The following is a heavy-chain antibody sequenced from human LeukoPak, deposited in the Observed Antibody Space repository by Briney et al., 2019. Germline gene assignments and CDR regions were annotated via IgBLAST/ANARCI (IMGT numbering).Heavy chain of an antibody. D-gene: IGHD6-13*01. CDR3: AKGRGSSWPPFDY. Sequence: PGRSLRLSCAASGFTFDDYAMHWVRQAPGKGLEWVSGISWNSGSIGYADSVKGRFTISRDNAKNSLYLQMNSLRAEDTALYYCAKGRGSSWPPFDYWGQGTLVTVSS. CDR1: GFTFDDYA. CDR2: ISWNSGSI. V-gene: IGHV3-9*01. J-gene: IGHJ4*02.